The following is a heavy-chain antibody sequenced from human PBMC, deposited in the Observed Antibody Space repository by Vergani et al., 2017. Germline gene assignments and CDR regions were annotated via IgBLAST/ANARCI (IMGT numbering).Heavy chain of an antibody. CDR2: ISSSSSTI. Sequence: EVQLVESGGGLVQPGGSLRLSCAASGFTFSSYWMHWVRQAPGKGLVWVSYISSSSSTIYYADSVKGRFTIARDNAKNSLYLQMNSLRAEDTAVYYCASSQPADGQGGNVWFGELIVDYMDVWGKGTTVTVSS. CDR1: GFTFSSYW. J-gene: IGHJ6*03. CDR3: ASSQPADGQGGNVWFGELIVDYMDV. V-gene: IGHV3-48*01. D-gene: IGHD3-10*01.